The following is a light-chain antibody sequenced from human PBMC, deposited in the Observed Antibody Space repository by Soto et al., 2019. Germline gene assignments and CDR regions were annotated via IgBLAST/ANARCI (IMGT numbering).Light chain of an antibody. CDR2: DTS. V-gene: IGKV3-20*01. Sequence: EIVLTQSPGTLSLSPGDRATLSCRASQSVSSNYLAWYQQKPGQAPRLLIYDTSNRATGTPDRFSGSGSGTDFTLTISRLEPEDFAVYYCQQYGTSPCTFGQGTNLEIK. CDR1: QSVSSNY. J-gene: IGKJ2*02. CDR3: QQYGTSPCT.